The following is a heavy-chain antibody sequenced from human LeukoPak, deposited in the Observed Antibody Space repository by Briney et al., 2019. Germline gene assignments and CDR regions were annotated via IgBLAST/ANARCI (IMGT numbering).Heavy chain of an antibody. CDR2: IYYSGST. Sequence: SETLSLTCIVSGGSLSSGTYYWGWIRQPLGKGPEWIGSIYYSGSTYYNPSLKSRVTMSVDTSKNQFSLKLTSVTAADTAVYYCARPAKNTMIVDWYFDLWGRGTLVTVSS. CDR1: GGSLSSGTYY. V-gene: IGHV4-39*01. CDR3: ARPAKNTMIVDWYFDL. J-gene: IGHJ2*01. D-gene: IGHD3-22*01.